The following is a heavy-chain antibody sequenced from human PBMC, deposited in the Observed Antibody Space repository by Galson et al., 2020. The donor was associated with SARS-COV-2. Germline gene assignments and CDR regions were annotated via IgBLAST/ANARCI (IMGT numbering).Heavy chain of an antibody. CDR1: GYSFTSYW. CDR3: ARRFYDWTFDP. Sequence: PGGSLRLSCKGSGYSFTSYWIGWVRQMPGKGLEWMGIIYPGDSDTRYSPSFQGQVTISADKSISTAYLQWSSLKASDTAMYYCARRFYDWTFDPWGQGTLVTVSS. J-gene: IGHJ5*02. D-gene: IGHD3-3*01. CDR2: IYPGDSDT. V-gene: IGHV5-51*01.